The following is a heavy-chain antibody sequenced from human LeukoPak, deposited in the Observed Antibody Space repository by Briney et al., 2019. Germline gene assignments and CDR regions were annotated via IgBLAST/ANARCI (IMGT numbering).Heavy chain of an antibody. Sequence: PSETLSLTCTVSGGSISNYYCSWIRQPLGKGLEWIGYIYDSGRTKYNPSLKSRVTISVDTSKNQFSLKLSSVTAADTAVYYCAIGYHTNWFDPWGQGTLVTVSS. D-gene: IGHD2-2*01. CDR1: GGSISNYY. CDR2: IYDSGRT. J-gene: IGHJ5*02. CDR3: AIGYHTNWFDP. V-gene: IGHV4-59*01.